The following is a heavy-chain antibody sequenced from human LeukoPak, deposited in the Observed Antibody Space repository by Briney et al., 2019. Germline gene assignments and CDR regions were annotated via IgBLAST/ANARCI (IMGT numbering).Heavy chain of an antibody. CDR1: GFTFSTFS. D-gene: IGHD2-21*01. CDR3: ARDGGIGPWGFDP. CDR2: ISSSSSSI. J-gene: IGHJ5*02. V-gene: IGHV3-48*02. Sequence: GGSLRLSCAASGFTFSTFSMNWVRQAPGKGLEWVSYISSSSSSIYYADSVKGRFTISRDSAKNSLYLQMNGLRDEDTAVYYCARDGGIGPWGFDPWGQGTQVTVSS.